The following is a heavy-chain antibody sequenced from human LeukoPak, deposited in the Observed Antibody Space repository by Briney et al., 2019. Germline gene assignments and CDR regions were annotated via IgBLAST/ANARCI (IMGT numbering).Heavy chain of an antibody. D-gene: IGHD5-12*01. V-gene: IGHV3-21*01. J-gene: IGHJ4*02. CDR3: ARDNSGCDCYDY. Sequence: GGSLRLSCAASGFTFSSYSMNWVRQAPGKGLEWVSSISSSSSYIYYADSVKGRFTISRDNAKNSLYLQMNSLRAEDTAVYYCARDNSGCDCYDYWGQGTLVTVSS. CDR1: GFTFSSYS. CDR2: ISSSSSYI.